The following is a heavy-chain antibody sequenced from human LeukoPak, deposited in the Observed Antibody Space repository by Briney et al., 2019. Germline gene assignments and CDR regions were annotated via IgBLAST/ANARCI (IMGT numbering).Heavy chain of an antibody. J-gene: IGHJ4*02. V-gene: IGHV1-69*13. CDR1: GGTFSSYA. CDR2: IIPIFGTA. Sequence: SVTVSCTASGGTFSSYAISWVRQAPGQGLEWMGGIIPIFGTANYAQKFQGRVTITADESTSTAYMELGSLRSEDTAVYYCARVLGYTLGAFDYWGQGTLVTVSS. CDR3: ARVLGYTLGAFDY. D-gene: IGHD5-18*01.